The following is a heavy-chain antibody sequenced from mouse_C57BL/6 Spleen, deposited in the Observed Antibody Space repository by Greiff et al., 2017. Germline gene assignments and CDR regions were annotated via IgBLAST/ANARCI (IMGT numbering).Heavy chain of an antibody. CDR1: GFSLTSYG. CDR2: IWSDGST. V-gene: IGHV2-6*03. CDR3: ARPLYDGYSAWFAY. D-gene: IGHD2-3*01. J-gene: IGHJ3*01. Sequence: VKLVESGPGLVAPSQSLSITCTVSGFSLTSYGVHWVRQPPGKGLEWLVVIWSDGSTTYNSALKSRLSISKDNSKSQVFLKMNSLQTDDTAMYYCARPLYDGYSAWFAYWGQGTLVTVSA.